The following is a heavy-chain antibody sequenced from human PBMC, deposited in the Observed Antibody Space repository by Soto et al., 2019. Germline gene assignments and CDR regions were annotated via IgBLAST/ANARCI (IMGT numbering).Heavy chain of an antibody. V-gene: IGHV5-10-1*01. Sequence: PXESLTISRKGSGYSVTSYWISLVRQMPGKGLEWMGRIDPSDSYTNYSPSFQGHVTISADKSISTAYLQWSSLKASDTAMYYCARLVVVPAAIHYYYYYGMDVWGQGTTVTVSS. CDR1: GYSVTSYW. CDR3: ARLVVVPAAIHYYYYYGMDV. J-gene: IGHJ6*02. D-gene: IGHD2-2*02. CDR2: IDPSDSYT.